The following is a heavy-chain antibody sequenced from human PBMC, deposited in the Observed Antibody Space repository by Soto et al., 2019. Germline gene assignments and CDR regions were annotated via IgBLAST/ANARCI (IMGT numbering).Heavy chain of an antibody. CDR2: ISYDGSNK. D-gene: IGHD6-13*01. J-gene: IGHJ5*02. CDR3: AKRKYGIAAAGIWFDP. Sequence: GESLKISCAASGFTFSSYGMHWVRQAPGKGLEWVAVISYDGSNKYYADSVKGRFTISRDNSKNTLYLQMNSLRAEDTAVYYCAKRKYGIAAAGIWFDPWGQGTLVTVSS. CDR1: GFTFSSYG. V-gene: IGHV3-30*18.